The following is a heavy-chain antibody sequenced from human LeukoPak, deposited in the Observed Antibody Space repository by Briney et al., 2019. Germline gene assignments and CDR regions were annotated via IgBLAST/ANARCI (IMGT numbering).Heavy chain of an antibody. D-gene: IGHD6-19*01. CDR1: GGSISSSSYY. J-gene: IGHJ4*02. CDR2: IYYSGST. CDR3: ARGIAVAGRVWDYFVL. V-gene: IGHV4-61*05. Sequence: SETLSLTCTVSGGSISSSSYYWGWIRQPPGQGLEWIGYIYYSGSTNYNPTLRSRVPISVDTSKNQCSVKLSAVTAADTAVYYCARGIAVAGRVWDYFVLGGQGPGLTVSS.